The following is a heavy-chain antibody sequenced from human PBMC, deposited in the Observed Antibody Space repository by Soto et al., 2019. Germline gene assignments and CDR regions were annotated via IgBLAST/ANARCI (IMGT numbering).Heavy chain of an antibody. CDR3: AKTDRKLPLWFTIGDV. D-gene: IGHD3-10*01. J-gene: IGHJ6*02. CDR1: GFTFSSYG. CDR2: ISYDGNNK. V-gene: IGHV3-30*19. Sequence: HPGGCLRLSCAACGFTFSSYGMHWVRQAPGKGLEWVAVISYDGNNKYYADSVKGRFIVSRDNSKNTLYLQMSRLKPEDTAVYYCAKTDRKLPLWFTIGDVWGQGTTVTVSS.